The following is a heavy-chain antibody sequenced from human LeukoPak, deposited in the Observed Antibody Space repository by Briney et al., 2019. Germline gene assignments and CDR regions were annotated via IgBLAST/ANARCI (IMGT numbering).Heavy chain of an antibody. J-gene: IGHJ4*02. CDR1: GLTFNSFG. CDR2: IGGGDP. Sequence: PGGSLRLSCAASGLTFNSFGMTWVRQPPGRGLEWVSSIGGGDPYYADSVKGRFTVSRDNSRSAVYLQMSSLRAEDTAVYYCVKDAIPMNSMWDYFDCWGQGTLVTVSS. CDR3: VKDAIPMNSMWDYFDC. D-gene: IGHD1-26*01. V-gene: IGHV3-23*01.